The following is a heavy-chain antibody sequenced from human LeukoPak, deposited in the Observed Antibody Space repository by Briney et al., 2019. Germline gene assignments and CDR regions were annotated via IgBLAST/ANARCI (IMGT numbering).Heavy chain of an antibody. CDR1: GSRFDDHG. CDR2: INWNGGST. D-gene: IGHD3-22*01. Sequence: GGSLRLSCTAPGSRFDDHGMAWVRQAPGKGLEWVCGINWNGGSTGYADSVKGRFTISRDNAKNSLYLQMNSLRADDTALYYCARGDSSGRYFDDWGQGTLVTVSS. CDR3: ARGDSSGRYFDD. J-gene: IGHJ4*02. V-gene: IGHV3-20*04.